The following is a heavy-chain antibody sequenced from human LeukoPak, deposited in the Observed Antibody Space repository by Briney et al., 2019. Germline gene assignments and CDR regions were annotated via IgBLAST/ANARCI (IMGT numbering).Heavy chain of an antibody. Sequence: SETLSLTCTVSGASISSHYWSWIRQPPGKGLEWIGYFSYSGSTNYNPSLKSRVTISVDTSKNQFSLKLSSVTAADTAVYYCATGETGSTLGGYWGQGTLVTVSS. J-gene: IGHJ4*02. V-gene: IGHV4-59*11. D-gene: IGHD1-1*01. CDR2: FSYSGST. CDR3: ATGETGSTLGGY. CDR1: GASISSHY.